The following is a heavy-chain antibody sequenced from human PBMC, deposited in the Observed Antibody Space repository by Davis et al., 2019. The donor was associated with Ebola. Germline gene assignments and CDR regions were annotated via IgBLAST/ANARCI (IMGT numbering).Heavy chain of an antibody. Sequence: PGGSLRLSCAASGFTFSSYSMNWVRQAPGKGLEWVSSISSSSNYIYYADSVKGRFTISRDNSKNTLYLQMNSLRAEDTAVYYCAKELLSEGGLVVAGPGYWGQGTLVTVSS. CDR3: AKELLSEGGLVVAGPGY. CDR1: GFTFSSYS. J-gene: IGHJ4*02. D-gene: IGHD6-19*01. V-gene: IGHV3-21*04. CDR2: ISSSSNYI.